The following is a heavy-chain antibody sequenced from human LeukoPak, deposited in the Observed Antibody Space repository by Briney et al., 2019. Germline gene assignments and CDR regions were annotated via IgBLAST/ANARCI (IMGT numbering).Heavy chain of an antibody. Sequence: GGSLRLSCAASGITFSNYWMHWVRQAPGKGLVWVSRINSDGSSSRYADSVKGRFTISRDNAKNTLYLQMNSLRAEDTAVYYCARDRYYGMDVWGQGTTVTVSS. CDR3: ARDRYYGMDV. CDR1: GITFSNYW. V-gene: IGHV3-74*01. J-gene: IGHJ6*02. CDR2: INSDGSSS.